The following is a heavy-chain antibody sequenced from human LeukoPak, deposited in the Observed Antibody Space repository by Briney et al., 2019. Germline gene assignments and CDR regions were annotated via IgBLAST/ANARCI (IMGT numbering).Heavy chain of an antibody. D-gene: IGHD2-8*02. J-gene: IGHJ5*02. CDR3: ARDLRDTGGSYDA. Sequence: ASVTVSCKASGYTFTSYYIHWVRQAPGQGPDWMGNINPRNSATNYSQKFQGRLTMTRDTSISTAYMQVSSLNSDDTAVYYCARDLRDTGGSYDAWGQGTLLTVPS. V-gene: IGHV1-2*02. CDR1: GYTFTSYY. CDR2: INPRNSAT.